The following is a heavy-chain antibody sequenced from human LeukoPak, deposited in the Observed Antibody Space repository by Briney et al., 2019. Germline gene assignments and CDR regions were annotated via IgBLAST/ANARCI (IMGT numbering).Heavy chain of an antibody. J-gene: IGHJ4*02. Sequence: PGGSLRLSCAASGFTFDDYAMHWVRQAPGKGLEWVSGISWNSGSIGYADSVKGRFTISRDHAKNSLYLQMNSLRAEDTALYYCAKGMPGSSSFDYWGQGTLVTVSS. CDR2: ISWNSGSI. V-gene: IGHV3-9*01. CDR3: AKGMPGSSSFDY. CDR1: GFTFDDYA. D-gene: IGHD3-10*01.